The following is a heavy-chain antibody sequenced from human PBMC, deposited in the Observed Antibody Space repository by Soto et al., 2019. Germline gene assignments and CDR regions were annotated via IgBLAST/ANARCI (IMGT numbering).Heavy chain of an antibody. CDR2: IYYSGST. V-gene: IGHV4-31*03. D-gene: IGHD4-17*01. Sequence: QVQLQESGPGLVKPSQTLSLTCTVSGGSISSGGYYWSWIRQHPGKGLEWIGYIYYSGSTYYIPSLTSRATISVDTSKNHFALKLSSVTAADTAVYYCARLFGDSFPAVYYWGQGTLVTVSS. CDR3: ARLFGDSFPAVYY. J-gene: IGHJ4*02. CDR1: GGSISSGGYY.